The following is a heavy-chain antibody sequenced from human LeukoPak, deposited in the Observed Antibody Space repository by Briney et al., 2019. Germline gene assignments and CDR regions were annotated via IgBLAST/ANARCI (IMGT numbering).Heavy chain of an antibody. CDR3: ARRAGGSPWSYYYYMDV. J-gene: IGHJ6*03. D-gene: IGHD6-13*01. CDR1: GYIFTTYW. CDR2: IYPGDSDT. Sequence: GESLKISCKASGYIFTTYWIAWVRQMPGKGLEWMGIIYPGDSDTRYSPSFQGQVTISADKSISTAYLQWSSLKASDTAMYYCARRAGGSPWSYYYYMDVWGKGTTVTVSS. V-gene: IGHV5-51*01.